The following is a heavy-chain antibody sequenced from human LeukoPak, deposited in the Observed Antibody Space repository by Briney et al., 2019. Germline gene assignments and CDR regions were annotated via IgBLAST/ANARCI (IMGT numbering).Heavy chain of an antibody. CDR2: INPSDGST. J-gene: IGHJ4*02. CDR1: GYTFTSYY. Sequence: GASVKVSCKASGYTFTSYYIHWVRQAPGQGLEWMGIINPSDGSTYYAQKIQGRVTMTRDTSTSTVDMELSSLRSDDTAVYYCARDLLYQLQHYYFDYWGQGTLVTVSS. V-gene: IGHV1-46*01. D-gene: IGHD2-2*01. CDR3: ARDLLYQLQHYYFDY.